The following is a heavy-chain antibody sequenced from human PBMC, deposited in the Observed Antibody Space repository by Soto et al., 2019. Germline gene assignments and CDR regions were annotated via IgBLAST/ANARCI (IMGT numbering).Heavy chain of an antibody. D-gene: IGHD2-15*01. CDR3: ARPWAATYYYGMDV. J-gene: IGHJ6*02. CDR2: IWYDGSNK. CDR1: GFTFSSYG. V-gene: IGHV3-33*01. Sequence: QVQLVESGGGVVQPGRSLRLSCAASGFTFSSYGMHWVRQAPGKVLEWVAVIWYDGSNKYYADSVKGRFTISRDNSQNTLYLQMHSLRAEDTAVYYCARPWAATYYYGMDVWGQVTTVTVSS.